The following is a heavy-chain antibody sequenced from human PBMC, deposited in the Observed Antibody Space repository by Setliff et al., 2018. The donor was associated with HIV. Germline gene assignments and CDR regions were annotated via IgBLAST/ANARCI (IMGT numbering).Heavy chain of an antibody. V-gene: IGHV4-31*02. CDR2: IFYSGDT. Sequence: TSETLSLTCTVSGGTIASGGHYWSWIRQHPGKGLEWIGYIFYSGDTSYNPSLKSRLTLSLDMSKNQFSLKLSSVTAADTAVYYCARDRSSGRGYYYYYYMDVWGKGTTVTV. J-gene: IGHJ6*03. CDR1: GGTIASGGHY. CDR3: ARDRSSGRGYYYYYYMDV. D-gene: IGHD6-19*01.